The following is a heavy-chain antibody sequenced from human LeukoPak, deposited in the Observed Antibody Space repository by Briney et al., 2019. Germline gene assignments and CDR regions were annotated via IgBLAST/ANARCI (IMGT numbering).Heavy chain of an antibody. CDR2: IYHTGST. D-gene: IGHD3-22*01. J-gene: IGHJ4*02. CDR3: ASGGTAVVMALTYYFDN. V-gene: IGHV4-38-2*01. Sequence: GSLRLSCAASGFIFSSYAMSWVRQAPGKGLEWIGSIYHTGSTYYNPSLQSRVTISLDSPKNQFSLKLTSVTAADTAVYYCASGGTAVVMALTYYFDNWGQGTPITVSS. CDR1: GFIFSSYA.